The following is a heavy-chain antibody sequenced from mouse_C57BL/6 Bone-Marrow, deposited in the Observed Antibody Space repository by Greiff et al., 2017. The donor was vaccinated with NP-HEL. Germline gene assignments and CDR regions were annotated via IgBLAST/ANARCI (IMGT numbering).Heavy chain of an antibody. J-gene: IGHJ3*01. CDR3: ARPLLLRSVAGAY. Sequence: EVQRVESGGGLVKPGGSLKLSCAASGFTFSDYGMHWVRQAPEKGLEWVAYISSGSSTIYYADTVKGRFTISRDNAKNTLFLQMTSLRSEDTAMYYCARPLLLRSVAGAYWGQGTLVTVSA. CDR2: ISSGSSTI. V-gene: IGHV5-17*01. CDR1: GFTFSDYG. D-gene: IGHD1-1*01.